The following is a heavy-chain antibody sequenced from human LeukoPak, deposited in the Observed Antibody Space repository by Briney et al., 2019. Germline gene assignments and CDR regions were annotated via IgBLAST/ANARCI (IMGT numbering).Heavy chain of an antibody. D-gene: IGHD3-22*01. CDR3: TRGSIAYYYMDV. Sequence: SETLSLTCTVSGGSISSYYWSWMRQPPGGGLEWIGYIYYSGSTNYNPPLKSRGTISVDTSKNQFSLKLSSVTAADTTVYYCTRGSIAYYYMDVWGKGTTVTISS. CDR2: IYYSGST. CDR1: GGSISSYY. J-gene: IGHJ6*03. V-gene: IGHV4-59*01.